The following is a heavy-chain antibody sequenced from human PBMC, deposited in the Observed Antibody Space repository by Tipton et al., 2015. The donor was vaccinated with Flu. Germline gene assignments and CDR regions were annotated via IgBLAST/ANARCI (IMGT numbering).Heavy chain of an antibody. V-gene: IGHV4-4*07. CDR3: TRGTIYYDSRGFEYYRFGP. CDR2: VSSSGST. D-gene: IGHD3-22*01. CDR1: GGSISSYY. J-gene: IGHJ5*02. Sequence: LRLSCTVSGGSISSYYWTWIRQSAGKGLEWIGRVSSSGSTRYNPSLKGRATISLDMSRNQFSLKLISVTAADTAVYYCTRGTIYYDSRGFEYYRFGPWGQGSLVSVSS.